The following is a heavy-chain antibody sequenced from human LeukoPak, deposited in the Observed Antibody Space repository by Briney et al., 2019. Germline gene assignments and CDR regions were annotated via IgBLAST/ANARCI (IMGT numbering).Heavy chain of an antibody. V-gene: IGHV4-34*01. D-gene: IGHD2-2*02. Sequence: WETLSLTCAVYGGSFSGYYWSWIRQPPGKGLEWIGEINHSGSTNYNPSLKSRVTISVDTSKNQFSLKLSSVTAADTAVYYCARGVIVGYCSSTSCYRYYYYGMDVWGQGTTVTVSS. J-gene: IGHJ6*02. CDR3: ARGVIVGYCSSTSCYRYYYYGMDV. CDR1: GGSFSGYY. CDR2: INHSGST.